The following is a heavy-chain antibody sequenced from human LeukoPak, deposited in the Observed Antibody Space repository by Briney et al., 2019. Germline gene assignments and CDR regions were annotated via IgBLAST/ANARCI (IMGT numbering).Heavy chain of an antibody. CDR2: TSGHEGNT. V-gene: IGHV1-18*01. D-gene: IGHD5-12*01. Sequence: PGASVKLSWKASGFPFTNFGIAWVRQAPGQGLEWMGWTSGHEGNTKYEQNLQGRVRMTIDTSARTAYMDLRRLRSNNTAIYVCARSDLGSITAARLEYWGQGTLVAVSS. CDR1: GFPFTNFG. J-gene: IGHJ4*02. CDR3: ARSDLGSITAARLEY.